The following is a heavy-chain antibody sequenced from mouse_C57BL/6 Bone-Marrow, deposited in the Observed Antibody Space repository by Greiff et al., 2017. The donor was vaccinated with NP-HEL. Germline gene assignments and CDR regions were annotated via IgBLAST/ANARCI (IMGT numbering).Heavy chain of an antibody. J-gene: IGHJ2*01. CDR3: AEGGSRQLRLRESFFDY. D-gene: IGHD3-2*02. Sequence: VKLVESGAELVRPGSSVKLSCKASGYTFTSYWMHWVKQRPIQGLEWIGNIDPSDSETHYNQKFNDKATLPVYKSSCTAYMELRSLTSEDSAVYYCAEGGSRQLRLRESFFDYWGQGTTLTVAS. CDR1: GYTFTSYW. CDR2: IDPSDSET. V-gene: IGHV1-52*01.